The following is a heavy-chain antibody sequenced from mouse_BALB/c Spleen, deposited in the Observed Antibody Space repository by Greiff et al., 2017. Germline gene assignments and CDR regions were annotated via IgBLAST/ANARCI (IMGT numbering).Heavy chain of an antibody. J-gene: IGHJ2*01. D-gene: IGHD1-1*01. CDR3: AREATTVVAHFDY. V-gene: IGHV1-80*01. Sequence: QVQLQQSGAELVRPGSSVKISCKASGYAFSSYWMNWVKQRPGQGLEWIGQIYPGDGDTNYNGKFKGKATLTADKSSSTAYIQLSSLTSEDSAVYFCAREATTVVAHFDYWGQGTTLTVSS. CDR2: IYPGDGDT. CDR1: GYAFSSYW.